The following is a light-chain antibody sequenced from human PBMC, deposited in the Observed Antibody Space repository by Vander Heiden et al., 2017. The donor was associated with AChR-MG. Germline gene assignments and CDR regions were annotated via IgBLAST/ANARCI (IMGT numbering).Light chain of an antibody. J-gene: IGKJ3*01. CDR3: QPLFT. Sequence: EIVMTQSPATLSVSPGERATLSCRASQSVSSNLAGDQQKPGQAPRLLIYGASNRATAIKDRFSGSASGTDFTRTISSMQSEAFEGYDGQPLFTFGHGTKVDIK. CDR1: QSVSSN. CDR2: GAS. V-gene: IGKV3-15*01.